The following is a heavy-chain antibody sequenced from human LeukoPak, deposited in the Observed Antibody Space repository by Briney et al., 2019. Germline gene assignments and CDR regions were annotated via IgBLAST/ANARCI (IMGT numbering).Heavy chain of an antibody. J-gene: IGHJ4*02. CDR2: ISAYNGNT. CDR1: GYTFTSYG. CDR3: ARDQERELPTTLDY. Sequence: ASVKVSCKASGYTFTSYGISWVRQAPGQGLEWVGWISAYNGNTNYAQKLQGRVTMTTDTSTSTAYMELSRLRSDDTAVYYCARDQERELPTTLDYWGQGTLVTVSS. D-gene: IGHD1-26*01. V-gene: IGHV1-18*01.